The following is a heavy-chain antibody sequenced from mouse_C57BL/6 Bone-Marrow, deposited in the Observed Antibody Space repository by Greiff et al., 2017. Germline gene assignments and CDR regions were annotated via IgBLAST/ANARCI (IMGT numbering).Heavy chain of an antibody. D-gene: IGHD2-5*01. Sequence: QVQLQQPGAELVKPGASVKMSCKASGYTFTSYWITWVKQRPGQGLEWIGDIYPGSGSTNYNEKFKSKATLTVDTSSNTAYMKLSILTSEDSAVYYCARPYYSNYWYFDVWGTGTTVTVSS. CDR3: ARPYYSNYWYFDV. CDR2: IYPGSGST. J-gene: IGHJ1*03. CDR1: GYTFTSYW. V-gene: IGHV1-55*01.